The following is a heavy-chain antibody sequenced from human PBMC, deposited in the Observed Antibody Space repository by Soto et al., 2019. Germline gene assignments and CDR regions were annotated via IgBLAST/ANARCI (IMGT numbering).Heavy chain of an antibody. V-gene: IGHV1-2*04. J-gene: IGHJ6*02. Sequence: GASVKVSCKASGYTFTGYYMHWVRQAPGQGLEWMGWINPNSGGTNYAQKFQGWVTMTRDTSISTAYMELSRLRSDDTAVYYCARVRAARISSRTTNYSGMDVWGQGTTVTVSS. D-gene: IGHD6-6*01. CDR3: ARVRAARISSRTTNYSGMDV. CDR1: GYTFTGYY. CDR2: INPNSGGT.